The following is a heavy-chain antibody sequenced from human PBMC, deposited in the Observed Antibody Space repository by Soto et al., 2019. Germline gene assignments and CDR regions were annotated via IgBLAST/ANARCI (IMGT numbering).Heavy chain of an antibody. D-gene: IGHD3-3*01. CDR3: ARSGSDYFDY. J-gene: IGHJ4*02. V-gene: IGHV3-72*01. CDR1: GFTLSNYY. CDR2: TRNKASGYST. Sequence: EVQLVEFGGGLVQPGGSLRLSCAVSGFTLSNYYMDWVRQAPGKGLEWVGRTRNKASGYSTEYAASVKGRFTISRDESKNSLFLQMNSLKTEDTAVYYCARSGSDYFDYWGQGTLVTVSS.